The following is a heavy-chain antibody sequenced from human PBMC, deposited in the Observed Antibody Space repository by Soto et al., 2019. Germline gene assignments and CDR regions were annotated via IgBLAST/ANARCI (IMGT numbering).Heavy chain of an antibody. CDR1: GFTFSNYA. D-gene: IGHD6-19*01. V-gene: IGHV3-23*01. CDR2: ISGSGGST. Sequence: TGGSLRLSCAASGFTFSNYAMNWVRQAPGKGLEWVSVISGSGGSTYYADSVKGRFTISRDNSKNTLYLQMNSLRAEDTAVYYCASRNSGWYFDYWGQGTLVTVSS. J-gene: IGHJ4*02. CDR3: ASRNSGWYFDY.